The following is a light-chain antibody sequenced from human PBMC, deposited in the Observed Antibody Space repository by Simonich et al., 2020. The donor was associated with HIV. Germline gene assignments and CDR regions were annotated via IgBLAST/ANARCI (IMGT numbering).Light chain of an antibody. V-gene: IGKV4-1*01. CDR1: QSVLYSSNNKNY. Sequence: DIVMTQSPDSLAVSLGERATINCKSSQSVLYSSNNKNYLAWYQQKPGQPPKLLIYWASTRECGVPDRFSGSGSGTDFTLTISSLQAEDVAVYYCQHYYSTPPTFGQGTKVEIK. CDR2: WAS. CDR3: QHYYSTPPT. J-gene: IGKJ1*01.